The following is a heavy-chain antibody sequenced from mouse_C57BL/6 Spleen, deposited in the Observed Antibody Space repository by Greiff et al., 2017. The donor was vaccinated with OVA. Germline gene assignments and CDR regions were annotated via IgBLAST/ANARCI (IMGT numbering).Heavy chain of an antibody. Sequence: EVMLVESGGGLVKPGGSLKLSCAASGFTFSDYGMHWVRQAPEKGLEWVAYISSGSSTIYYADTVKGRFTISRDNAKNTLFLQMTSLRSEDTAMYYCAREGLLGYYAMDDWGQGTSVTVSS. V-gene: IGHV5-17*01. CDR2: ISSGSSTI. D-gene: IGHD1-1*01. CDR3: AREGLLGYYAMDD. CDR1: GFTFSDYG. J-gene: IGHJ4*01.